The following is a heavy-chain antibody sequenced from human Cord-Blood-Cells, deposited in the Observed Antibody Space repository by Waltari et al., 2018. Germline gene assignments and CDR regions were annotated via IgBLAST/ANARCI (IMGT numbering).Heavy chain of an antibody. D-gene: IGHD2-2*01. CDR2: IGGSGGST. CDR3: AKEPCCSSTSLDY. Sequence: EVQLVESGGGLVQPGGSLRLSCAASGFTFSSYAMSWVRQAPGEGLGWVSAIGGSGGSTYYAGSVKGRFTISRDNSKITLYLQLNSRRAEDTAVYYCAKEPCCSSTSLDYWGQGTLVTVSS. V-gene: IGHV3-23*04. CDR1: GFTFSSYA. J-gene: IGHJ4*02.